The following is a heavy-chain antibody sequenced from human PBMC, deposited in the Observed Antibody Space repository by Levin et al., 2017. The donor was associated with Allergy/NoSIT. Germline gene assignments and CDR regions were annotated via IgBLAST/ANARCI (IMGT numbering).Heavy chain of an antibody. V-gene: IGHV4-34*01. J-gene: IGHJ3*02. CDR2: SNDSGST. CDR1: GGSFSGYY. CDR3: ARGGLPAAFDI. Sequence: SETLSLTCAVYGGSFSGYYWSWIRQPPGKGLEWIGESNDSGSTSYRPSLKSRVTISGDASKNQFSLKLTSVTAADTAVYYCARGGLPAAFDIWGQGTMVTVSS.